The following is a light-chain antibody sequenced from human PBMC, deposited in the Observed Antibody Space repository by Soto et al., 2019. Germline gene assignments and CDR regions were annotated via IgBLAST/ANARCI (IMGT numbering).Light chain of an antibody. CDR2: DAS. CDR3: QQYGV. Sequence: DIQMTQSPSSLSASIGDRVTITCQASQDIREKLNWYQHKPGKAPKLLIYDASNLETGVPSRFSGSGSGTDFTFTISSLQPEDFATYYCQQYGVFGPGTKLDIK. CDR1: QDIREK. J-gene: IGKJ3*01. V-gene: IGKV1-33*01.